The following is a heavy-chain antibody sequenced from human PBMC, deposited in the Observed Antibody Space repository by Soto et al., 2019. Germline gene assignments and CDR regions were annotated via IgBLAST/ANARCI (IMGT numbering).Heavy chain of an antibody. J-gene: IGHJ3*02. CDR1: GGSFSGYY. CDR2: INHSGST. Sequence: SETLSLTCAVYGGSFSGYYWSWIRQPPGKGLEWIGEINHSGSTNYNPSLKSRVTISVDTSKNQFSLKLSSVTAADTAVYYCARGRLGIDRNAFDIWGQGKMVTVSS. V-gene: IGHV4-34*01. CDR3: ARGRLGIDRNAFDI. D-gene: IGHD7-27*01.